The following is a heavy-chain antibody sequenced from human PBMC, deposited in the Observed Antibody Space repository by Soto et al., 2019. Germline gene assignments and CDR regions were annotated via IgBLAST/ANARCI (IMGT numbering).Heavy chain of an antibody. J-gene: IGHJ5*02. CDR2: IGTLHDT. D-gene: IGHD3-16*01. V-gene: IGHV3-13*01. Sequence: VQLVESGGGLVQPGGSLRLSCAASGFTFSAYDMHWVRQPTGKGLEWVSAIGTLHDTYYPDSVKGRFTITREKAKNSLYLQMNSLTPGGTGVYYCGSQGSLRHGGGGWFDPWGQGPLVTVSS. CDR3: GSQGSLRHGGGGWFDP. CDR1: GFTFSAYD.